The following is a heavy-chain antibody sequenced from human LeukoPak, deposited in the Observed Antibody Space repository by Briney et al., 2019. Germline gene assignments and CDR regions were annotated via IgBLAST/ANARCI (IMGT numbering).Heavy chain of an antibody. J-gene: IGHJ4*02. CDR1: GYTFTSYG. V-gene: IGHV1-18*01. Sequence: ASVKVSCKASGYTFTSYGISWAPQAPGQGLEWMGWISAYNGNTNYAQKLQGRVTMTTDTSTSTAYMELRSLRSDDTAVYYCARAGCRDSSWCPDYWGQGTLVTVSS. CDR3: ARAGCRDSSWCPDY. D-gene: IGHD6-13*01. CDR2: ISAYNGNT.